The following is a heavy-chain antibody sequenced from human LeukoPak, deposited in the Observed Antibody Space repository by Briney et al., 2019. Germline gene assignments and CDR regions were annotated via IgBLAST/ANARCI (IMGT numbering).Heavy chain of an antibody. J-gene: IGHJ4*02. CDR2: IYTSGST. D-gene: IGHD6-19*01. CDR3: ARGAVGIAVAGTDFDY. CDR1: GGSISIYY. V-gene: IGHV4-4*07. Sequence: SSDTLSLTCTVSGGSISIYYWSWIRQPAGKGLEWIGRIYTSGSTNYNPSLKSRVTISVDKSKNQFSLKLSSVTAADTAVYYCARGAVGIAVAGTDFDYWGQGTLVTVSS.